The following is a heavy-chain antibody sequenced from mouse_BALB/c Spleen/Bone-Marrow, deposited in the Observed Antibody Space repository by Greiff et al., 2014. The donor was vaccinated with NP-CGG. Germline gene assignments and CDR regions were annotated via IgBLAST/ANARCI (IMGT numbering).Heavy chain of an antibody. J-gene: IGHJ4*01. CDR3: ARARSTMITTGAMDY. D-gene: IGHD2-4*01. CDR2: ISSGSSTI. CDR1: GFTFSRSG. V-gene: IGHV5-17*02. Sequence: EVKVVESGGGLVQPGGSRKLSCAASGFTFSRSGMHWVRQAPEKGLEWVAYISSGSSTIYYADTVKGRFTISRDNPKNTLFLQMTSLRSEDTAMYYCARARSTMITTGAMDYWGQGTSVTVSS.